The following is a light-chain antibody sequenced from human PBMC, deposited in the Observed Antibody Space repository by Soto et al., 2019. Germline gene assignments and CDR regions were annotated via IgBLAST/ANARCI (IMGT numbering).Light chain of an antibody. J-gene: IGKJ2*01. V-gene: IGKV3-15*01. CDR2: GAS. CDR3: QQYNNWPMYT. Sequence: EIVMTQSPATLSVSPGERATLSCRASQSVSSNLAWYQQKPGQAPRLLIYGASTRATGIPARFSGSGSGTDSTLTISSLQSEDFAVYYCQQYNNWPMYTFGQGTKLEIK. CDR1: QSVSSN.